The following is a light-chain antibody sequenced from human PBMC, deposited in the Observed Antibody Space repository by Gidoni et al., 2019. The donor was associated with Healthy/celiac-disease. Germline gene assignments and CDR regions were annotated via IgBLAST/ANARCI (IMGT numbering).Light chain of an antibody. CDR1: QSVSSSY. Sequence: EIVLTQSPGTLSLSPGERATLSCRASQSVSSSYLAWYQQKPGQAPRLLIYGASSRATGIPDRFGGSGSGTDFTLTISRLEPEDFAVYYCQQYGSSPRITFXGXTKVEIK. J-gene: IGKJ4*01. CDR3: QQYGSSPRIT. V-gene: IGKV3-20*01. CDR2: GAS.